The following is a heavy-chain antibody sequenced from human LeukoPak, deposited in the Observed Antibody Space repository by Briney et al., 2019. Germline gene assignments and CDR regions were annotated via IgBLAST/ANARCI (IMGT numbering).Heavy chain of an antibody. V-gene: IGHV4-34*12. CDR2: VIHNGTT. D-gene: IGHD2-8*01. J-gene: IGHJ4*02. Sequence: SETLSLTCAVYGGSLSGYFWSWIRQSPGKGLEWIGEVIHNGTTNYNPSPKSRVSILEDTSKNQFSLNLNSVTAADTAVYYCARVSGYCPDGVCRFDYWGQGTLVTVSS. CDR1: GGSLSGYF. CDR3: ARVSGYCPDGVCRFDY.